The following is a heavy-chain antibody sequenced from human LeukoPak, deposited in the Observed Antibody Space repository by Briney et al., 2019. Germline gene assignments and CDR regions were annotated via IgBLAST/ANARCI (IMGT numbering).Heavy chain of an antibody. CDR2: ISSSSSTI. D-gene: IGHD2-2*01. CDR3: ARDSPPLVVVPAAID. Sequence: GGSLRLSCAASGFTFSSYSMNWVRQAPGKGLEWVSYISSSSSTIYYADSVKGRFTISRDNAKNSLYLQMNSLRAEDTAVYYCARDSPPLVVVPAAIDWGQGTLVTVSS. V-gene: IGHV3-48*01. J-gene: IGHJ4*02. CDR1: GFTFSSYS.